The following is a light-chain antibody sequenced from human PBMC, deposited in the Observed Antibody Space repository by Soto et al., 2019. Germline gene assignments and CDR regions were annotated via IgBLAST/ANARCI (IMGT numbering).Light chain of an antibody. V-gene: IGLV2-14*01. CDR3: SSYTSSDTWV. CDR1: SSDISSSNY. Sequence: QSALTQPASVSGSPGQSITISCTGTSSDISSSNYVSWFQQHPGKAPKLMISEVRDRPSGVSNRFSGSKSGNTASLTISGLQAEDEADYYCSSYTSSDTWVFGGGTKVTVL. CDR2: EVR. J-gene: IGLJ3*02.